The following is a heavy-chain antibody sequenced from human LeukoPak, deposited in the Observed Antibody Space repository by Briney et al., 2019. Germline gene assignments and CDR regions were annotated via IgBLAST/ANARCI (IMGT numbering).Heavy chain of an antibody. CDR3: AKDLVSSGLDP. Sequence: GRSLRLSCAASGFTFSSYGMHWVRQAPGKGLEWVAVISYDGSNKYYADSVKGRFTISRDNSKNTLYLQMNSLRAEDTAVNYCAKDLVSSGLDPWGQGTLVTVSS. V-gene: IGHV3-30*18. D-gene: IGHD6-25*01. CDR1: GFTFSSYG. J-gene: IGHJ5*02. CDR2: ISYDGSNK.